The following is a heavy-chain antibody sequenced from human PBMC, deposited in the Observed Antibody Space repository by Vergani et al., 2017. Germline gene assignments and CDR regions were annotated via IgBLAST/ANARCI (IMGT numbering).Heavy chain of an antibody. Sequence: QVQLQQWGAGLLKPAETLSLTCAGYGGSFSGYYWSWIRQPPGKGLEWIGEINHSGSTNYNPSLKSRVTISVDTSKAQFSLKLSSVTAAETAVYYFARGGSYGYVWWFDPWGQGTLVTVSS. CDR1: GGSFSGYY. J-gene: IGHJ5*02. D-gene: IGHD5-18*01. CDR2: INHSGST. CDR3: ARGGSYGYVWWFDP. V-gene: IGHV4-34*01.